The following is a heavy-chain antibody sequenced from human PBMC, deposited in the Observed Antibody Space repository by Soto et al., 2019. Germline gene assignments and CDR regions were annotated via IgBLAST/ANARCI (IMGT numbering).Heavy chain of an antibody. CDR1: GFTFSTYV. CDR2: ISASGSNG. Sequence: GSLRVSCAASGFTFSTYVMAWVRQAPGRGLEWVSGISASGSNGFYTDSVKGRFIISRDNSENTLYLQMNSLRVDDTALYFCAKGDSDYYFDSLGQGTLVTVSS. V-gene: IGHV3-23*01. CDR3: AKGDSDYYFDS. D-gene: IGHD4-4*01. J-gene: IGHJ4*02.